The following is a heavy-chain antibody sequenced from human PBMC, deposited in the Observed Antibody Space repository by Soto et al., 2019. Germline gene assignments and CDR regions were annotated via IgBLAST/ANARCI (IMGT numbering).Heavy chain of an antibody. D-gene: IGHD2-2*01. Sequence: SETLSLTCAVSGGSISSGGYYWSWIRQHPGKGLEWIGEINHSGSTNYNPSLKSRVTISVDTSKNQFSLKLSSVTAADTAVYYCARGPTPAARSNWLDPWGQGTLVTVSS. J-gene: IGHJ5*02. V-gene: IGHV4-34*01. CDR3: ARGPTPAARSNWLDP. CDR2: INHSGST. CDR1: GGSISSGGYY.